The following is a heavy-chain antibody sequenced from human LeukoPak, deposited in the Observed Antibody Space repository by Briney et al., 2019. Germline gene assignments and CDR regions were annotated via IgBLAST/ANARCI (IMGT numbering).Heavy chain of an antibody. V-gene: IGHV3-21*01. CDR2: ISSSSSHI. CDR1: GFTFSSSS. CDR3: ARDLVGGIDY. Sequence: GGSLRLSCTASGFTFSSSSMNWVRQAPGKGLEWVSSISSSSSHIYYADSVKGRFTISRDNAKNSLYLQMNSLRAEDTAVYYCARDLVGGIDYWGQGTMVTVSS. J-gene: IGHJ3*01. D-gene: IGHD1-26*01.